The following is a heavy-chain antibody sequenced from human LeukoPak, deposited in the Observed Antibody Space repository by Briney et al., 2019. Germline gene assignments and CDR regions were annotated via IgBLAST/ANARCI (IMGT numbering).Heavy chain of an antibody. V-gene: IGHV1-24*01. D-gene: IGHD6-6*01. CDR1: GYTLTELS. CDR3: ATWSNSSSSLPRVAEYFQH. J-gene: IGHJ1*01. Sequence: ASVKVSCKVSGYTLTELSMHWVRQAPGKGLEWMGGFDPEDGETIYAQKFQGRVTMTEDTSSDTAYMELSSLRSEDTAVYYCATWSNSSSSLPRVAEYFQHWGQGTLVTVSS. CDR2: FDPEDGET.